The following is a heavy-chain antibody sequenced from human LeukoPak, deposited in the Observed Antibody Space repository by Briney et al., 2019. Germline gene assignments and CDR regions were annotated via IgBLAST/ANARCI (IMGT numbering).Heavy chain of an antibody. CDR2: ISGSGGST. Sequence: PGGSLRLSCAASGFTFSNYAMRWVRQAPGKGLEWVSAISGSGGSTYYADSVKGRFTISRDNSKNTLYLQMNSLRAEDTAVYYCAKDHNPCSGGSCTQHFDYWGQGTLVTVSS. CDR3: AKDHNPCSGGSCTQHFDY. J-gene: IGHJ4*02. D-gene: IGHD2-15*01. V-gene: IGHV3-23*01. CDR1: GFTFSNYA.